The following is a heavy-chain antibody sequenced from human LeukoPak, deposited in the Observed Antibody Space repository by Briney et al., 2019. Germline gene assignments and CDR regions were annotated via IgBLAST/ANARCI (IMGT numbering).Heavy chain of an antibody. V-gene: IGHV3-11*06. J-gene: IGHJ4*02. D-gene: IGHD3-16*02. Sequence: GGSLRLSCAASGFTFSDYYMSWVRQAPGKGLEWVSYISTTSSFTKYADSVKGRFTISRDNAKNSLYLQMNSLRADDTAVYYCARVWELSFDYWGQGSLVTVSS. CDR1: GFTFSDYY. CDR2: ISTTSSFT. CDR3: ARVWELSFDY.